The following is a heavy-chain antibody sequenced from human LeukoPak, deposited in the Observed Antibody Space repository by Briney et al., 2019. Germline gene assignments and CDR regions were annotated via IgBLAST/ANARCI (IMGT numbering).Heavy chain of an antibody. V-gene: IGHV3-23*01. J-gene: IGHJ3*02. Sequence: PGGSLRLSCAASGFTFSSYGMNWVRQAPGKGLEWVSGLSGSGGSIYYVDSVKGRFTVSRDNSKNTLFLQMNSLRAEDTAAYYCAKGLDISSWYGGSGFDIWGRGTMVTVSS. CDR1: GFTFSSYG. D-gene: IGHD6-13*01. CDR2: LSGSGGSI. CDR3: AKGLDISSWYGGSGFDI.